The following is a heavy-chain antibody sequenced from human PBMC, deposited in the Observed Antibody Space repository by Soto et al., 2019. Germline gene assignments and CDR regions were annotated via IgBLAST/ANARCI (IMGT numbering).Heavy chain of an antibody. CDR2: IYYSGST. Sequence: SETLSLTCTVSGGSISSSSYYWGRIRQPPGKGLEWIGSIYYSGSTYYNPSLKSRVTISVDTSKNQFSLKLSSVTAADTAVYYCARHRRTTVTFNWFDPWGQGTLVTVSS. CDR1: GGSISSSSYY. J-gene: IGHJ5*02. D-gene: IGHD4-17*01. CDR3: ARHRRTTVTFNWFDP. V-gene: IGHV4-39*01.